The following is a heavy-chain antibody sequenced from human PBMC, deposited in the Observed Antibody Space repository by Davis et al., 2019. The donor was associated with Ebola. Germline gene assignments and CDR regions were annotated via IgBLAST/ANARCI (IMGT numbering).Heavy chain of an antibody. J-gene: IGHJ4*02. CDR3: ARFDVATMAFDY. CDR2: INHSGST. V-gene: IGHV4-34*01. D-gene: IGHD5-12*01. CDR1: GGSFSGYY. Sequence: PSETLSLTCAVYGGSFSGYYWSWIRQPPGKGLEWIGEINHSGSTNYNPSLKSRVTISVDTSKNQFSLKLSSVTAADTAVYYCARFDVATMAFDYWGQGTLVTVSS.